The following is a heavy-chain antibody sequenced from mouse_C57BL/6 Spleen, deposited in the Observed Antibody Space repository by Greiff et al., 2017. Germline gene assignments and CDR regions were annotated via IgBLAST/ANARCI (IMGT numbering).Heavy chain of an antibody. CDR1: GYSFTGYY. D-gene: IGHD2-3*01. V-gene: IGHV1-43*01. J-gene: IGHJ4*01. CDR2: INPSTGGT. CDR3: ARWLLRVYAMDY. Sequence: EVQLQQPGPELVKPGASVKISCKASGYSFTGYYMHWVKQSSEQSLEWIGEINPSTGGTSYNQKFKGKATLTVDKSSSTAYMQLKSLTSEYSAVDYCARWLLRVYAMDYWGQGTSVTVSS.